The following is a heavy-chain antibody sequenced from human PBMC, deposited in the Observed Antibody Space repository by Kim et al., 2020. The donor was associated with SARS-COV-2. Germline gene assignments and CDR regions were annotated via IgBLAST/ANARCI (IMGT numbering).Heavy chain of an antibody. D-gene: IGHD3-10*01. CDR2: IIPILGIA. V-gene: IGHV1-69*04. CDR3: AREEKLWFGEQRSFSFDY. Sequence: SVKVSCKASGGTFSSYAISWVRQAPGQGLEWMGRIIPILGIANYAQKFQGRVTITADKSTSTAYMELSSLRSEDTAVYYCAREEKLWFGEQRSFSFDYWGQGTLVTVSS. CDR1: GGTFSSYA. J-gene: IGHJ4*02.